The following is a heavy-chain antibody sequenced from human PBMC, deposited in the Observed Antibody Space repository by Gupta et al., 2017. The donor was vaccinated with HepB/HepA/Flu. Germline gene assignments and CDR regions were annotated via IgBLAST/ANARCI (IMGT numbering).Heavy chain of an antibody. D-gene: IGHD3-3*01. J-gene: IGHJ4*02. V-gene: IGHV3-9*01. CDR3: AKDSGLGVALDY. CDR2: ITWDGGTI. Sequence: EVHLVESGGGLVQPGRYLRLSCAASGFSFDDYAMHWVRQAPGKGLEWVSGITWDGGTIDYADSVKSRFAISRDNAKSSLYLQMNSLRAEDTALYYCAKDSGLGVALDYWGQGILVTVSS. CDR1: GFSFDDYA.